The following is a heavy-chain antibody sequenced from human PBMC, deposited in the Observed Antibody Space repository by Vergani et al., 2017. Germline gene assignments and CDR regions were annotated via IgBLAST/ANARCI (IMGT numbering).Heavy chain of an antibody. CDR2: IKSKTDGGTT. V-gene: IGHV3-15*01. CDR1: GFTFSNAW. Sequence: EVQLVESGGGLVKPGGSLRLSCAASGFTFSNAWMSWVRQAPGKGLEWLGRIKSKTDGGTTDYAAPVKGRFTISRDDSKNTLYLQMNSLKTEDTAVYYWTTVGAGVPADRLNYWGQGTLVTVSS. J-gene: IGHJ4*02. D-gene: IGHD2-2*01. CDR3: TTVGAGVPADRLNY.